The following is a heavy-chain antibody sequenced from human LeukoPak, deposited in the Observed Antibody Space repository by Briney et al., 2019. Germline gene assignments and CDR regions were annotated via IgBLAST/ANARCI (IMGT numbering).Heavy chain of an antibody. J-gene: IGHJ5*02. CDR3: ARVGRFLNWIAPDP. CDR1: GYTFTKYG. D-gene: IGHD2-2*03. V-gene: IGHV1-18*01. Sequence: VASVTVSCKASGYTFTKYGLTWVRQAPGQGLEWMGWVSTDSGGAEYAQNFQGRVSMTADTSTSTAYMELRSLRSDDTAVYYCARVGRFLNWIAPDPWGQGTRVTVSP. CDR2: VSTDSGGA.